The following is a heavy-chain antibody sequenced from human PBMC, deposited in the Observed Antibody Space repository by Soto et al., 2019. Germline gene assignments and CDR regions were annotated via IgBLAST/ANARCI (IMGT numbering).Heavy chain of an antibody. Sequence: EVQLVESGGGLVQPGGSLRLSCAASGFTFNSYDMHWVRQVTGKGLEWVSAIGTAGAPYYPGSVKGRFTISRENAKNSLYLQMNSLRDRDTAVYYCARGSTYSGLDVWGQGTTVTVSS. CDR1: GFTFNSYD. CDR2: IGTAGAP. J-gene: IGHJ6*02. V-gene: IGHV3-13*05. CDR3: ARGSTYSGLDV.